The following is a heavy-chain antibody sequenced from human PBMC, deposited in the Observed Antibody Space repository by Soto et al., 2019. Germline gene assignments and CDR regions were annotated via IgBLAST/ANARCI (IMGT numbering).Heavy chain of an antibody. V-gene: IGHV3-30-3*01. J-gene: IGHJ4*02. D-gene: IGHD3-22*01. CDR3: ASLDIYDSSGYSSIGGGEENDY. Sequence: GGSLRLSCAASGFTFSSYAMHWVRQAPGKGLEWVAVISYDGSSKYYADSVKGRFTISRDNSKNTLYLQMNSLRAEDTAVYYCASLDIYDSSGYSSIGGGEENDYWGQGTLVTVSS. CDR1: GFTFSSYA. CDR2: ISYDGSSK.